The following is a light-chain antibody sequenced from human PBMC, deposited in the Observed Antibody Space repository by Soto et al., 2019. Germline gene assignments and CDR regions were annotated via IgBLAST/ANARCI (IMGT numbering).Light chain of an antibody. Sequence: IVLTQSPGTLSLSPGERATLSCRASQSVSSNYLAWYQQKLGQAPRLLIYGASNRATGIPDRFSGTGSGTDFTLTIIRLEPEDSAVYYCQQYGSSPPITFGQGTRPEIK. J-gene: IGKJ5*01. CDR1: QSVSSNY. CDR2: GAS. V-gene: IGKV3-20*01. CDR3: QQYGSSPPIT.